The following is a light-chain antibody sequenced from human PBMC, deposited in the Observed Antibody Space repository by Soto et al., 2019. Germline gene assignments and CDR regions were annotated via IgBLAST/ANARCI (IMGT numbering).Light chain of an antibody. Sequence: DVVLTQSPLSLPVTLGHPASISCRSSQGLVYSDGNTYLSWFQQRPGQSPRRLIYKVSNRDSGVSDRFCGSGSGTKFTLNISRVEAEDVGVYYCMQATYLDTFGQGTKLEIK. J-gene: IGKJ2*01. CDR2: KVS. V-gene: IGKV2-30*01. CDR3: MQATYLDT. CDR1: QGLVYSDGNTY.